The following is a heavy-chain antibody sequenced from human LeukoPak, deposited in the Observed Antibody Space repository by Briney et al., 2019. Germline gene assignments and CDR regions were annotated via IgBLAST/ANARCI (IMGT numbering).Heavy chain of an antibody. J-gene: IGHJ1*01. CDR2: IKSKTDGGTT. CDR1: GFTFSNAW. Sequence: PGGSLRLSCAASGFTFSNAWMSWVRQAPGKGLEWVGRIKSKTDGGTTDYAAPVKGRFTISRDDSKNTLYLQMNSLKTEDTAVYYCTQVFDSRSWSRTEYFQHWGQGTLVTVSS. V-gene: IGHV3-15*01. CDR3: TQVFDSRSWSRTEYFQH. D-gene: IGHD6-13*01.